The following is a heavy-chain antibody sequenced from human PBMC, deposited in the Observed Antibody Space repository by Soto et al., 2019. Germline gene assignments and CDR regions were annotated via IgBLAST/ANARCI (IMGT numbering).Heavy chain of an antibody. J-gene: IGHJ4*02. CDR2: IYYTGGT. V-gene: IGHV4-30-2*01. CDR3: AKVIGYDTSGYAEN. CDR1: GGSISSGTFS. Sequence: PSETLSLTCAVSGGSISSGTFSWTWIRQPPGKGLEFIGSIYYTGGTYYNPSLKSRVTISLDRSKNTLYLQMNSLRAEDTAVYYCAKVIGYDTSGYAENWGQGTQVTVSS. D-gene: IGHD3-22*01.